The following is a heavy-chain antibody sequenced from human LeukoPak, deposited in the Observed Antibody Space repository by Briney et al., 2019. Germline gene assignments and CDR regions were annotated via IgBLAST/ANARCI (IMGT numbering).Heavy chain of an antibody. V-gene: IGHV3-74*01. D-gene: IGHD3-3*01. CDR2: INTDGSTT. CDR1: GFTFSNYW. J-gene: IGHJ4*02. CDR3: ARASPMAVFGTGDS. Sequence: PGGSLRLSCAASGFTFSNYWMHWVRQAPGKGLLWVSRINTDGSTTTYADSVKGRFTISRDNAMNTLYLEMNSLSAEDTAVYYCARASPMAVFGTGDSWGQGTLVTVSS.